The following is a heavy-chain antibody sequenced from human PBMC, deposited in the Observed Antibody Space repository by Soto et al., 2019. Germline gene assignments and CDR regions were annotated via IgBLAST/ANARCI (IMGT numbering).Heavy chain of an antibody. CDR3: SRGGDAYKAGNY. CDR1: GGSLSGYY. J-gene: IGHJ4*02. Sequence: QVQLQQWDAGLLKPSETLSLTCAVYGGSLSGYYWTWIRRPPGKGLEWIGEIHHSGSINYNSSLKSRVTISADTSKNQFFLKLSSVTAADTAVYYCSRGGDAYKAGNYWGQGTLVTVSS. V-gene: IGHV4-34*01. D-gene: IGHD1-1*01. CDR2: IHHSGSI.